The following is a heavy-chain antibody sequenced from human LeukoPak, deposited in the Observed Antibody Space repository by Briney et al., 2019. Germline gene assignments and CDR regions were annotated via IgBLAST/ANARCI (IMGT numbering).Heavy chain of an antibody. D-gene: IGHD6-19*01. Sequence: SETLSLTCAVYGGSFSGYYWSWIRQPPGKGLEWIGEINHSGSTNYNPSLKSRVTISVDTSKNQFSLKLSPVTAADTAVYYCAREDSSVEYYYYYYYMDVWGKGTTVTVSS. CDR1: GGSFSGYY. CDR3: AREDSSVEYYYYYYYMDV. J-gene: IGHJ6*03. V-gene: IGHV4-34*01. CDR2: INHSGST.